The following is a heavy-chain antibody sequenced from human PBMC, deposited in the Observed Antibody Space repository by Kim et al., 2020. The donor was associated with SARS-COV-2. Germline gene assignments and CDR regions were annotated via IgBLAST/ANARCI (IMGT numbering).Heavy chain of an antibody. J-gene: IGHJ5*02. CDR2: IYHSGST. D-gene: IGHD3-10*01. CDR1: GGSISSSNW. CDR3: ARGPRYYYGSGRSWFDP. Sequence: SETLSLTCAVSGGSISSSNWWSWVRQPPGKGLEWIGEIYHSGSTNYNPSLKSRVTISVDKSKNQFSLKLSSVTAADTAVYYCARGPRYYYGSGRSWFDPWGQGTLVTVSS. V-gene: IGHV4-4*02.